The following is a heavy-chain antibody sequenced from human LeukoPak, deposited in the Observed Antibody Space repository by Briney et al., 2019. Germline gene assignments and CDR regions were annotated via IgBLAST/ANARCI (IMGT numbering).Heavy chain of an antibody. CDR1: GFSFSDYA. V-gene: IGHV3-64*02. CDR3: ARVSGALAGYTTGCLDY. Sequence: GGSLRLSCAASGFSFSDYAMHWVRQAPGKGLEYVSAISSYGGSTYHADSVKGRFTISRDNSKNTLYLQMGSLRTEDMAVYYCARVSGALAGYTTGCLDYWGQGTLVTVSS. CDR2: ISSYGGST. D-gene: IGHD6-19*01. J-gene: IGHJ4*02.